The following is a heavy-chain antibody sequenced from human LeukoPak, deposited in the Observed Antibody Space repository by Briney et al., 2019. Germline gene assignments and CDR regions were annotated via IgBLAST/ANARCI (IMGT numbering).Heavy chain of an antibody. CDR2: IISVLNIT. D-gene: IGHD5-18*01. CDR1: GGTXSSSA. Sequence: SVKVSCKTSGGTXSSSAITWVRQAPGQGLEWMGRIISVLNITRYTQKFQGRVTITADTSTSTVYMELSSLRSEETAVYYCARDQGLTAPPPYGLDVWGQGTTVIVSS. V-gene: IGHV1-69*04. J-gene: IGHJ6*02. CDR3: ARDQGLTAPPPYGLDV.